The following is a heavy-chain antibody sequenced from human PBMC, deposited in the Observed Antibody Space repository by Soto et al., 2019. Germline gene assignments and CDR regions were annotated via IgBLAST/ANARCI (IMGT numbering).Heavy chain of an antibody. Sequence: QVQLVESGGGVVQPGRSLRLSCAASGFRFSSYGMNWVRQSPGKGLEWVAVIWCDGSNKFYGNSVKGRFTISRDNSTNTLYKQMNSLQEDDTAVYYCATEGKDDSFKGGFDNWGQGTLVTVSS. CDR3: ATEGKDDSFKGGFDN. CDR1: GFRFSSYG. CDR2: IWCDGSNK. V-gene: IGHV3-33*01. J-gene: IGHJ4*02. D-gene: IGHD3-22*01.